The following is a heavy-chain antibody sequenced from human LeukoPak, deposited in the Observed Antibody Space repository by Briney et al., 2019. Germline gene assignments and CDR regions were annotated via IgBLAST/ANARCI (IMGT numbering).Heavy chain of an antibody. Sequence: ASVKVSCKASGYTFTSYDINWVRQATGQGLEWMGWMNPNSGNTGYAQKFQGRVTMTRNTSISTAYMELSSLRSEDTAVYYCARRDRCSSTSCYSRGRPWGRFDPWGQGTLVTVSS. CDR1: GYTFTSYD. J-gene: IGHJ5*02. CDR3: ARRDRCSSTSCYSRGRPWGRFDP. CDR2: MNPNSGNT. V-gene: IGHV1-8*01. D-gene: IGHD2-2*01.